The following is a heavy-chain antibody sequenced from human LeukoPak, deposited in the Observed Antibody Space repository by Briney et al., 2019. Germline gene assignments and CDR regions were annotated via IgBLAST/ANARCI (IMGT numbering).Heavy chain of an antibody. V-gene: IGHV3-23*01. CDR3: AKVFHYDFWSGYLFDY. Sequence: GGSLRLSCAASGFTFSSYAMSWVRQAPGKGLEWVSAISGSGGSTYYADSVKGRFTISRDNSKNTLYLQMNSLRAEDTAVYYCAKVFHYDFWSGYLFDYRGQGTLVTVSS. J-gene: IGHJ4*02. CDR1: GFTFSSYA. D-gene: IGHD3-3*01. CDR2: ISGSGGST.